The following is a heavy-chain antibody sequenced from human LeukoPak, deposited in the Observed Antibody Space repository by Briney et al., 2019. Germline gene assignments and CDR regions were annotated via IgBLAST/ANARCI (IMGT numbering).Heavy chain of an antibody. V-gene: IGHV3-23*01. CDR2: ITGGGEST. J-gene: IGHJ3*02. CDR3: ARATYSGSYYSAFDI. D-gene: IGHD1-26*01. Sequence: GGSLRLSCAASGFTFEASAMSWVRQAPGKGLEWVAVITGGGESTYYADSVKGRFTISRDNAKNSLYLQMNSLRAEDTAVYYCARATYSGSYYSAFDIWGQGTMVTVSS. CDR1: GFTFEASA.